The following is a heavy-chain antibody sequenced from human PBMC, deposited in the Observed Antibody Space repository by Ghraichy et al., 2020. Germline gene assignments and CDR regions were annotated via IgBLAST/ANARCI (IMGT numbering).Heavy chain of an antibody. Sequence: SETLSLTCTVSGGSISSYYWSWIRQPPGKGLEWIGYIYYSGSTNYNPSLKSRVTISVDTSKDQFSLKLSSVTAADTAEYYCARSKEPRYGNNYYYGMDVWGQGTTVTVSS. CDR2: IYYSGST. D-gene: IGHD5-18*01. J-gene: IGHJ6*02. CDR3: ARSKEPRYGNNYYYGMDV. CDR1: GGSISSYY. V-gene: IGHV4-59*01.